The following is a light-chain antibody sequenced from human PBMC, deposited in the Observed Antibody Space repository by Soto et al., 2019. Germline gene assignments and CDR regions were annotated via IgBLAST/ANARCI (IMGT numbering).Light chain of an antibody. J-gene: IGKJ5*01. CDR2: DAS. CDR1: HSITIW. V-gene: IGKV1-5*01. CDR3: QQFHSFPIT. Sequence: DIQMTQSPSTLSASARDRVTITCRASHSITIWLAWYQQKPGKAPKLLIYDASTLESGVPSRFSGSGSGTEFTLTISSLQPDDFATYYCQQFHSFPITFGQGTRLEIK.